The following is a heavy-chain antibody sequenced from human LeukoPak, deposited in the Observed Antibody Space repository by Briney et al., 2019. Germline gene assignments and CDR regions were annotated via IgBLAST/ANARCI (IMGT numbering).Heavy chain of an antibody. V-gene: IGHV4-34*01. D-gene: IGHD1-26*01. J-gene: IGHJ4*02. CDR3: ARAPSSYSGSYSYYFDY. Sequence: PSETLSLTCAVYGGSFSGYYWSWIRQPPGKGLKWIGEINHSGSTNYNPSLKSRVTISVDTSKNQFSLKLSSVTAADTAVYYCARAPSSYSGSYSYYFDYWGQGTLATVSS. CDR1: GGSFSGYY. CDR2: INHSGST.